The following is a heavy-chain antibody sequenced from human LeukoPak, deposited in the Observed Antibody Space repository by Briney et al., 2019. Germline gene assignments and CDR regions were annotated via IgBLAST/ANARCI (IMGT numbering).Heavy chain of an antibody. Sequence: GESLKISCKGSGYIFTTYWIGWVRQMPGKGLEWMGIIYPADSDTRYSPSFQGQVTISADKSISTAYLQWSSLKASDTAMYYCARLYFDTNSYSDYWGQGTLVTVSS. J-gene: IGHJ4*02. D-gene: IGHD3-22*01. CDR3: ARLYFDTNSYSDY. CDR2: IYPADSDT. V-gene: IGHV5-51*01. CDR1: GYIFTTYW.